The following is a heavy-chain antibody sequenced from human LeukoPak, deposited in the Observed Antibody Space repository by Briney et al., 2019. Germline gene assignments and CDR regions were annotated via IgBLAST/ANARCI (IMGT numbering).Heavy chain of an antibody. CDR1: GYTFTSYD. CDR3: ARVRSSWWIPENDVFDI. D-gene: IGHD6-13*01. Sequence: ASVKVSCKASGYTFTSYDINWVRQATGQGLEWMGWMNPNNGNTGYARKFQGRVIMTRNTLISTAYMELSSLRSEDTAVYYCARVRSSWWIPENDVFDIWGQGTMVTVSS. J-gene: IGHJ3*02. V-gene: IGHV1-8*02. CDR2: MNPNNGNT.